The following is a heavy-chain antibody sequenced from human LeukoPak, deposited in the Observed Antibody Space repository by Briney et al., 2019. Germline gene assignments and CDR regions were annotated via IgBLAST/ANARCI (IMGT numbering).Heavy chain of an antibody. Sequence: GGSLRLSCAASGFTFSNAWMSWVRQAPGKGLEWVGRIKSKTDGGTTDYAAPVKGRFTISRDDSKNTLYLQMNSLKTEDTAVYYCTTKGYSSSWYTYYYYMDVWGKGTTVTVSS. V-gene: IGHV3-15*01. CDR2: IKSKTDGGTT. D-gene: IGHD6-13*01. J-gene: IGHJ6*03. CDR1: GFTFSNAW. CDR3: TTKGYSSSWYTYYYYMDV.